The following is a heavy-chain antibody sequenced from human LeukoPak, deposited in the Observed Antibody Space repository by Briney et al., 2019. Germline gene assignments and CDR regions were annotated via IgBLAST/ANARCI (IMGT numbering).Heavy chain of an antibody. V-gene: IGHV3-23*01. CDR1: GFTFSSYA. D-gene: IGHD2-8*01. CDR2: ISGSGGST. J-gene: IGHJ6*02. Sequence: GGSLRLSCAASGFTFSSYATSWVRQAPGKGLEWVSAISGSGGSTYYADSVKGRFTISRDNSKNTLYLQMNSLRAEDTAVYYCAKARGVYATYYYYYGMDVWGQGTTVTVSS. CDR3: AKARGVYATYYYYYGMDV.